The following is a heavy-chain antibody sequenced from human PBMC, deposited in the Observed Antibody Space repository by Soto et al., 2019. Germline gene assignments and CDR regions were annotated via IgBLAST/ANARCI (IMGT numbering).Heavy chain of an antibody. D-gene: IGHD5-12*01. J-gene: IGHJ4*02. CDR2: ISPGGNSV. CDR1: GLPFSSFS. Sequence: EVQVVESGGGLVKPGGSLRLACAASGLPFSSFSWHWVRQAPGKGLEWVSSISPGGNSVYYADSVKRRFTISRDDAKNSIYLQMNNPRAEDAAVYYCASPRGPRGSALIDYWGQGTLVTVSS. V-gene: IGHV3-21*02. CDR3: ASPRGPRGSALIDY.